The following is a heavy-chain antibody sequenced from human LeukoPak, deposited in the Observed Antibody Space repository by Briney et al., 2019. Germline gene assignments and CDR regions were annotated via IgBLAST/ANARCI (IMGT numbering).Heavy chain of an antibody. D-gene: IGHD3-10*01. J-gene: IGHJ4*02. CDR3: ATALIGSGSYFLYYFAY. CDR1: GYTLTELS. Sequence: ASVKVSCKVSGYTLTELSMHWVRQAPGKVLEWMGGFDPEDGETIYAQKFQGRVTMTEDTSTDTAYMELSSLRSEDTAVYYCATALIGSGSYFLYYFAYWGQGTLVTVSS. CDR2: FDPEDGET. V-gene: IGHV1-24*01.